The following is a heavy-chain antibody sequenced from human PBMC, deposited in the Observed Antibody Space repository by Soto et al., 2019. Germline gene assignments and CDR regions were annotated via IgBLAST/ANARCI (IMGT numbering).Heavy chain of an antibody. CDR3: AKWAGNRNPYYYGMDV. CDR1: GFTFSSYA. V-gene: IGHV3-23*01. J-gene: IGHJ6*02. CDR2: ISGSGGST. Sequence: GGSLRLSCAASGFTFSSYAMSWVRQAPGKGLEWVSAISGSGGSTYYADSVKGRFTISRDNSKNTLYLQMNSLRAEDTAVYYCAKWAGNRNPYYYGMDVWGQGTTVTVSS.